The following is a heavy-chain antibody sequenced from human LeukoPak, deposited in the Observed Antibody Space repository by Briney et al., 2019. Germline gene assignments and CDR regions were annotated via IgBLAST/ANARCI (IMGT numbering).Heavy chain of an antibody. Sequence: GRSLRLSCAASRFTFSSYDMHWVRQAPGKGLEWVAVISYDGSNKYYADSVKGRFAISRDNSRNTVYLQMNSLRVEDTAVYYCARANTPFADYWGQGTLVTVSS. CDR1: RFTFSSYD. CDR2: ISYDGSNK. V-gene: IGHV3-30*09. D-gene: IGHD2-2*02. J-gene: IGHJ4*02. CDR3: ARANTPFADY.